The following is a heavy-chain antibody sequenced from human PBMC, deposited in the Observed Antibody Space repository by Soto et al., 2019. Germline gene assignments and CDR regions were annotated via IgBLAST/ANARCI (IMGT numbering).Heavy chain of an antibody. J-gene: IGHJ6*02. Sequence: PSETLSLTCTVSGGSISSSSYYWGWIRQPPGKGLEWIGSIYYSGSTYYNPSLKSRVTISVDTSKNQFSLKLSSVTAADTAVYYCATVPGTRDYYYYYGMDVWGQGTTVTVS. V-gene: IGHV4-39*01. CDR3: ATVPGTRDYYYYYGMDV. D-gene: IGHD1-7*01. CDR1: GGSISSSSYY. CDR2: IYYSGST.